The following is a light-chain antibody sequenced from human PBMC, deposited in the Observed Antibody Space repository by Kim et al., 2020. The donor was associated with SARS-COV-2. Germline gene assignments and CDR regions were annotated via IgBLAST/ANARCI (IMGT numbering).Light chain of an antibody. J-gene: IGLJ2*01. CDR1: SNNVGNRG. V-gene: IGLV10-54*04. Sequence: QTATLTCDGNSNNVGNRGTAWLQQHQGRPPKLLSYRNTDRPSGVSERFSASRSGNTASLTITGLQPEDEADYYFSAWDSSLNAWLFGGGTQLTVL. CDR2: RNT. CDR3: SAWDSSLNAWL.